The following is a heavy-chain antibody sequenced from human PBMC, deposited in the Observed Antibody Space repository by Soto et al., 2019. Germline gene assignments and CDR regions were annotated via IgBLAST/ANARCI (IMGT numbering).Heavy chain of an antibody. V-gene: IGHV2-5*02. CDR3: VHRSGAYVRHRTYYFDS. CDR1: EFSYDSHAAG. D-gene: IGHD3-10*02. CDR2: VYWDDEK. J-gene: IGHJ4*02. Sequence: QITLKESGPTVVKPTQTLTLTCTFSEFSYDSHAAGVGWIRQSPGKALEWLALVYWDDEKRYSPSLESRLTITRDTSRNQVVLTMINMHPVDTGTYYCVHRSGAYVRHRTYYFDSWGQGTLVTVSS.